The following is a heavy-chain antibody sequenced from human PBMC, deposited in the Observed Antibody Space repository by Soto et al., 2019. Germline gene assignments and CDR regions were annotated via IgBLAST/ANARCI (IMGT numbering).Heavy chain of an antibody. CDR3: ARAGSGTYFVYHYGMHV. D-gene: IGHD3-10*01. CDR2: IYSSGGT. Sequence: PGGSLRLSCAASGFTVSNNYMSWVRQAPGKGLEWVSVIYSSGGTYYADSVKGRFTISRDNSRNTLYLQLNSLRAEDTAVYYCARAGSGTYFVYHYGMHVWGQGTTVTVSS. J-gene: IGHJ6*02. V-gene: IGHV3-53*01. CDR1: GFTVSNNY.